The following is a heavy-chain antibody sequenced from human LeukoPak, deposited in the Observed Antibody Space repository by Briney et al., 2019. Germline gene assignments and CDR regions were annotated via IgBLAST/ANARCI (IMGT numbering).Heavy chain of an antibody. CDR1: GFSLTTSGLS. J-gene: IGHJ4*02. CDR2: IDWDDGK. V-gene: IGHV2-70*11. D-gene: IGHD3-22*01. CDR3: ARSTYYSYADN. Sequence: SGPALVKPTQTLALTCSFSGFSLTTSGLSITWIRQPPGKALEWLARIDWDDGKYYNTSLKTRLTISKDTSKNQVVLTVTNVDPVDTATYYCARSTYYSYADNWGQGTLATVSS.